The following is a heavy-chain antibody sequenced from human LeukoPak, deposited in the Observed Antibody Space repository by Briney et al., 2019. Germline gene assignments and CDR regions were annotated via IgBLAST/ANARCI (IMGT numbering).Heavy chain of an antibody. CDR3: ARETAWPENTPMILFSYFDY. J-gene: IGHJ4*02. D-gene: IGHD3/OR15-3a*01. CDR1: GGSISGFH. CDR2: VSTSGNT. V-gene: IGHV4-4*07. Sequence: SETLSLTCSVSGGSISGFHWSWIRQTAGKGLEWIGRVSTSGNTFYNPSLESRVTMSADTSGIHFSLNLTSVTAADTAVYYCARETAWPENTPMILFSYFDYWGRGILVTVSS.